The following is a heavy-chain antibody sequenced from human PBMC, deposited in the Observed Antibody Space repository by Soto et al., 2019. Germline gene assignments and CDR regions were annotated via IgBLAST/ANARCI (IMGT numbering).Heavy chain of an antibody. CDR2: MNPNSGNT. J-gene: IGHJ4*02. D-gene: IGHD4-17*01. V-gene: IGHV1-8*01. Sequence: ASVKVSCKASGYTFTSYDINWVRQATGQGLEWMGWMNPNSGNTGYAQKFQGRVTMTRNTSISTAYLELNSLRSADTAVYYCARDLDVTTVTTSFDSWGQGTLVTVSS. CDR1: GYTFTSYD. CDR3: ARDLDVTTVTTSFDS.